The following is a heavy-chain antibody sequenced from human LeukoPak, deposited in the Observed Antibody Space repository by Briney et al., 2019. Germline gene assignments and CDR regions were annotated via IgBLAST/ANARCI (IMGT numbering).Heavy chain of an antibody. D-gene: IGHD3-22*01. V-gene: IGHV3-23*01. J-gene: IGHJ4*02. CDR2: ISGSGGST. Sequence: GGSLRLSCAASGFTFSSYAMSWVRQAPGKGLEWVSAISGSGGSTYYADSVKGRFTISRDNSKNTLYLQMNSLRAEDTALYYCAKDSYDSSGYYFDYWGQGTLVTVSS. CDR1: GFTFSSYA. CDR3: AKDSYDSSGYYFDY.